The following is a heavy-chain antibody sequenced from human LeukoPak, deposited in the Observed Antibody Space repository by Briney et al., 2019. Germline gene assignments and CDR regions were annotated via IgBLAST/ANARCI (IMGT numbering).Heavy chain of an antibody. D-gene: IGHD3-22*01. CDR3: ASSTSFYYASLSFDY. V-gene: IGHV4-30-4*01. CDR1: GGSISNGDYY. CDR2: IYYSGST. Sequence: SETLSLTCTVSGGSISNGDYYWSWIRQPPGKGLEWIGYIYYSGSTYYNPSLKSRVTISVDTSKNQFSLKLSSVTAADTAVYYCASSTSFYYASLSFDYWGQGTLVTVSS. J-gene: IGHJ4*02.